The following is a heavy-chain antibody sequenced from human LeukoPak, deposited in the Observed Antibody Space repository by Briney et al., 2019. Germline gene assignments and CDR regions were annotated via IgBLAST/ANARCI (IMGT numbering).Heavy chain of an antibody. Sequence: SETLSLTCSVSGGSISDFYWSWIRQPAGKGLEWIGRIYSSGNTNYNPSLKSRVTMSLDASKNQFFLKLRSVTAADTAVYYCARDGGLRVFDYWGQGTLVTVSS. CDR3: ARDGGLRVFDY. J-gene: IGHJ4*02. V-gene: IGHV4-4*07. D-gene: IGHD3-16*01. CDR2: IYSSGNT. CDR1: GGSISDFY.